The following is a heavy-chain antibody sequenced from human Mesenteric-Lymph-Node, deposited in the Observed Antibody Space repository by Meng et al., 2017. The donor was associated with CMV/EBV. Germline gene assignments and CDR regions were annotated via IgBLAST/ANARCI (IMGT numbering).Heavy chain of an antibody. Sequence: KVSCKGSGYSFTSYWIGWVRQMPGKGLEWMGIIYPGDSDTRYSPSFQGQVTISADKSISTAYLQWSSLKASDTAMYYCARSGGGWFGEFWFDPWGQGTLVTVSS. CDR2: IYPGDSDT. CDR1: GYSFTSYW. D-gene: IGHD3-10*01. V-gene: IGHV5-51*01. J-gene: IGHJ5*02. CDR3: ARSGGGWFGEFWFDP.